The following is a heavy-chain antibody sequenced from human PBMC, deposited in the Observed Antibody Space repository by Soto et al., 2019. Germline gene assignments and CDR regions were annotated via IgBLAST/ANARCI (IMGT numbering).Heavy chain of an antibody. Sequence: EVQLVESGGGLVQPGGSLRLSCAASGFTFSSYWMHWVRQAPGKGLVWVARINSDGSSISYAESVKGRFTISRDNAKNTLYLQMNSLRAEDTAVYYCAKRTSMSGNYYFDYWGQGILVTVSS. CDR1: GFTFSSYW. V-gene: IGHV3-74*01. J-gene: IGHJ4*02. CDR3: AKRTSMSGNYYFDY. CDR2: INSDGSSI. D-gene: IGHD3-10*01.